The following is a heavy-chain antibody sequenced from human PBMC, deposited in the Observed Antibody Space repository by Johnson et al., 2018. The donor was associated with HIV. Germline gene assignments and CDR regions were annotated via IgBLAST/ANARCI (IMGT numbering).Heavy chain of an antibody. V-gene: IGHV3-74*02. CDR2: INSDGSST. J-gene: IGHJ3*02. D-gene: IGHD6-13*01. Sequence: VQLVESGGGVVQPGGSLRLSCAASEFTFSSYWMHWVRQAPGKGLVWVSRINSDGSSTNYADSVKGRFTISRDNAKNTLYLQMNSLRAEDTAVYYCASGVYSSSWSWDVAFDIWGQGTMVTVSS. CDR1: EFTFSSYW. CDR3: ASGVYSSSWSWDVAFDI.